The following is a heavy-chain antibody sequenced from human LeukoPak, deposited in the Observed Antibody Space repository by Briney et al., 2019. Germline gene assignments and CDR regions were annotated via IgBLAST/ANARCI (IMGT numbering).Heavy chain of an antibody. CDR2: IYTSGST. D-gene: IGHD3-10*01. CDR1: GGSISSSSYY. Sequence: PSETLSLTCTVSGGSISSSSYYWGWIRQPAGKGLEWIGRIYTSGSTNYNPSLKSRVTMSVDTSKNQFSLKLSSVTAADTAVYYCARDLRGAVGDAFDIWGQGTMVTVSS. J-gene: IGHJ3*02. CDR3: ARDLRGAVGDAFDI. V-gene: IGHV4-61*02.